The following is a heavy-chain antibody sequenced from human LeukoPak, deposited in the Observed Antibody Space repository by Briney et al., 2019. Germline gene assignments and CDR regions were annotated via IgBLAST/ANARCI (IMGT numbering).Heavy chain of an antibody. D-gene: IGHD6-19*01. CDR3: ARGQWLGRFDI. J-gene: IGHJ3*02. CDR1: GGSISSGDYY. CDR2: IYYSGAT. V-gene: IGHV4-30-4*01. Sequence: SETLSLTCTVSGGSISSGDYYWSWIRQSPGKGLEWIGYIYYSGATYYNPSLKSRVIISVDTSKKQFSLKLNSVTAADTAVYYCARGQWLGRFDIWGQGTMVTVSS.